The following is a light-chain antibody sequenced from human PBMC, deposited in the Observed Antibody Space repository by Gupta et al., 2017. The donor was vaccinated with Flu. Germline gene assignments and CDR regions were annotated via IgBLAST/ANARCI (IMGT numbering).Light chain of an antibody. V-gene: IGLV2-14*01. Sequence: QSALTQPASVSGSSGQSIAIPCTGTSSDVGGYNYVSWYQQHPGKAPILMIYDVSNRPSGVSNRFSGSKSGNTASLTISGLQAEDDADYYCSSYTSSSTYVFGTGTKVTVL. CDR2: DVS. CDR3: SSYTSSSTYV. CDR1: SSDVGGYNY. J-gene: IGLJ1*01.